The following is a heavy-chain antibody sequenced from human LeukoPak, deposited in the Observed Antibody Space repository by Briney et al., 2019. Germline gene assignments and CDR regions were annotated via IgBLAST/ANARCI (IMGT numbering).Heavy chain of an antibody. V-gene: IGHV4-38-2*01. CDR1: GYSISNDYY. CDR2: IYHSGGS. D-gene: IGHD1-1*01. J-gene: IGHJ5*02. CDR3: AKAGTTGIHHWFDP. Sequence: KPSETLSLTCVVSGYSISNDYYWGWIRQPPGKGLEWIGNIYHSGGSYYNPSLKGRVTILVDTSKNQFSLKLSSVTAADTAVCYCAKAGTTGIHHWFDPWGQGNLVTVSS.